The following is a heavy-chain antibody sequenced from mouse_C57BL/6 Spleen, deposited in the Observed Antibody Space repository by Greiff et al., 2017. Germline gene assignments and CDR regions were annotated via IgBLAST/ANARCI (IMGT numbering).Heavy chain of an antibody. CDR3: AREGITTVVTGTWAY. J-gene: IGHJ3*01. CDR1: RYSFTGYY. D-gene: IGHD1-1*01. CDR2: IYPYNGVS. Sequence: VQLQQSGPELVKPGASVKISCKASRYSFTGYYMHWVKQSHGNILDWIGYIYPYNGVSSYNQKFKGKATLTVDKSSSTAYMELRSLTSEDSAVYYCAREGITTVVTGTWAYWGQGTLVTVSA. V-gene: IGHV1-31*01.